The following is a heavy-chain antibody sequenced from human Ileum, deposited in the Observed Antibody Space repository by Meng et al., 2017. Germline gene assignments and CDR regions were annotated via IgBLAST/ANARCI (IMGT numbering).Heavy chain of an antibody. D-gene: IGHD1-1*01. CDR1: GGSISSGGYY. J-gene: IGHJ4*02. CDR3: ARGGTAYFDY. Sequence: QLQLQESDSGLVKPSQTLSLTCTVSGGSISSGGYYWSWIRQHPGKGLEWIGYIYDSGSTYYNPSLKSRIAISGDTSKNQFSLNLSSVTAADTAVYYCARGGTAYFDYWVQGTLVTVSS. CDR2: IYDSGST. V-gene: IGHV4-31*03.